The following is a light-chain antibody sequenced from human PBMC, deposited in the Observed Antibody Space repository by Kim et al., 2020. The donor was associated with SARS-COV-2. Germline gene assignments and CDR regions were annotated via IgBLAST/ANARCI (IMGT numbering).Light chain of an antibody. V-gene: IGKV1-5*01. CDR1: QSISSW. Sequence: ASVGDRVTITCRASQSISSWLAWYQQKPGKAPKLLIYDASSLESGVPSRFSGSGSGTEFTLTISSLQPDDFATYYCQQYNSYPWTFGEGTKVEIK. J-gene: IGKJ1*01. CDR2: DAS. CDR3: QQYNSYPWT.